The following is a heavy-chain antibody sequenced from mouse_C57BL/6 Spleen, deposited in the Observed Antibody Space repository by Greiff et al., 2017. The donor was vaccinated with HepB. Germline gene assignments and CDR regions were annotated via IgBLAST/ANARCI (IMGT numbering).Heavy chain of an antibody. V-gene: IGHV1-69*01. CDR1: GYTFTSYW. CDR3: TRQLPCYFDY. D-gene: IGHD3-1*01. Sequence: QVQLQQPGAELVMPGASVKLSCKASGYTFTSYWMHWVKQRPGQGLEWIGEIDPSDSYTNYNQKFKGKSTLTVDKSSSTAYMQLSSLTSEDSAVYYCTRQLPCYFDYWGQGTTLTVSS. CDR2: IDPSDSYT. J-gene: IGHJ2*01.